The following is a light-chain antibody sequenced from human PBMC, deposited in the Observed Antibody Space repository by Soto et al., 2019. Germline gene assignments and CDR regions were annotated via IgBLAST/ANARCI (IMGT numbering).Light chain of an antibody. CDR2: SNN. J-gene: IGLJ2*01. Sequence: QSVLTQPPSASGTPGQRVTISCSGSSSNIGSNTVNWYQQLPGTAPKLLIYSNNQRPSGFPDRFSGSKSGTSASLAISGLQSYDEADYYCAAWDDSLNGRVFGGGTKLTVL. V-gene: IGLV1-44*01. CDR3: AAWDDSLNGRV. CDR1: SSNIGSNT.